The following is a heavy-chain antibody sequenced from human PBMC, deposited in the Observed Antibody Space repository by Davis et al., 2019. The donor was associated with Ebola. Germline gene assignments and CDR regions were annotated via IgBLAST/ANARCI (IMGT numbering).Heavy chain of an antibody. V-gene: IGHV3-30*02. Sequence: GGSLRLSCAASGFTFSTYGMHWVRQAPGKGLDWVGFVGYDGSVKYYGDSVKGRLTISRDNSKNTLYLQIYSLSTEDTAVYFCAREECSGGTCATYPDHWGQGTLVTVSS. CDR3: AREECSGGTCATYPDH. CDR1: GFTFSTYG. D-gene: IGHD2-15*01. J-gene: IGHJ4*02. CDR2: VGYDGSVK.